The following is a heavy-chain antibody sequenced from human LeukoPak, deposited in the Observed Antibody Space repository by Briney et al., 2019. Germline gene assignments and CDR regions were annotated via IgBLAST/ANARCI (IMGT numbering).Heavy chain of an antibody. V-gene: IGHV3-74*01. CDR2: INSDGSTT. D-gene: IGHD3-9*01. CDR3: AGALTGSFAY. CDR1: GFTFRTYW. J-gene: IGHJ4*02. Sequence: GGSLRLSCAASGFTFRTYWMHWVRQAPGKGLVWVSRINSDGSTTSYADSVKGRFTISRDNVKNTLYLQMNSLRAEDTAVYYCAGALTGSFAYWGQGTLVTVSS.